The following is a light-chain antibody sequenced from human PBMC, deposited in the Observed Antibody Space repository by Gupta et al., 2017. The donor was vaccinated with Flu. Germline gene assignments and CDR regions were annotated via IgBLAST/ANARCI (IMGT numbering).Light chain of an antibody. CDR3: QERSNWPWT. V-gene: IGKV3-11*01. CDR2: DAF. Sequence: EVVLTQSPATLSVSPGESATLSCRASQDIGTYLAWYQQKPGQAPRLLIFDAFNRATGTPVGFSGSGSGTDFTLTISSLEAEDYGVYHCQERSNWPWTFGQGTKVDIK. CDR1: QDIGTY. J-gene: IGKJ1*01.